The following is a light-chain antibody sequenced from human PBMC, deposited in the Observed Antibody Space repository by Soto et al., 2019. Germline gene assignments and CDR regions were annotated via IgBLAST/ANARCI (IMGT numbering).Light chain of an antibody. CDR1: QSVGNN. CDR3: QQYGYSPIT. J-gene: IGKJ5*01. Sequence: EIVLTQSPATLSMSPGERTTLSCRASQSVGNNLAWYQQKPGQAPRLLIYGAYTRATGIPARFSGSGSGTDFTLTIDGLEPEDFAVYYCQQYGYSPITFGQGTRLEIK. CDR2: GAY. V-gene: IGKV3-20*01.